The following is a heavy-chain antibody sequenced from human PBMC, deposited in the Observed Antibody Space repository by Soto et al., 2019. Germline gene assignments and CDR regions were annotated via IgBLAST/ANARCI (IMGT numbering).Heavy chain of an antibody. CDR1: GFTFGIYS. CDR3: ARGDRFRCSGDRCFSDGLFLS. Sequence: GGSLRLSCAASGFTFGIYSMNWVRQAPGKGLERISYINGSSSTMYYADSVKGRFIISRDNADNSLYLQMNSLRDADTAVYYCARGDRFRCSGDRCFSDGLFLSWGQGTLVTVSS. J-gene: IGHJ5*02. CDR2: INGSSSTM. D-gene: IGHD2-15*01. V-gene: IGHV3-48*02.